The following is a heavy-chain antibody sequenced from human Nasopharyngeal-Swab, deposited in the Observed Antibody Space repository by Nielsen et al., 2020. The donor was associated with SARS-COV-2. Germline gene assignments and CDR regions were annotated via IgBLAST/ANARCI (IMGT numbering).Heavy chain of an antibody. CDR1: GASISNRTYY. V-gene: IGHV4-39*07. D-gene: IGHD4-17*01. Sequence: SETLSLTCSASGASISNRTYYWGWIRQSPEKGLQWIGTVFYTGTYYNPSLQGRVTISVDTSKNQFSLKLTSVTAADTAVYYGVRDESGDYVGLPFDSWGPGTLVTVSS. CDR2: VFYTGT. CDR3: VRDESGDYVGLPFDS. J-gene: IGHJ4*02.